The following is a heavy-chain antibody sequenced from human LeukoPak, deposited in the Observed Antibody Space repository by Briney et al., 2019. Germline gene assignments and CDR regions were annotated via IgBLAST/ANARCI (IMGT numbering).Heavy chain of an antibody. Sequence: ASVKVSFKASGYTFTSYGISWVRQAPGQGLEWMGWISAYNGNTNYAQKLQGRVTMTTDTSTSTAYMELRSLRSDDTAVYYCARNYYDILTGYFLVDYWGQGTLVTVSS. CDR2: ISAYNGNT. D-gene: IGHD3-9*01. CDR1: GYTFTSYG. V-gene: IGHV1-18*01. CDR3: ARNYYDILTGYFLVDY. J-gene: IGHJ4*02.